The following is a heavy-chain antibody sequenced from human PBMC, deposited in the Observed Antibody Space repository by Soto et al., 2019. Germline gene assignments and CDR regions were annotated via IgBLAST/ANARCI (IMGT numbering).Heavy chain of an antibody. CDR2: ISSNGGST. CDR3: VKDLQFRYSSSWCCY. V-gene: IGHV3-64D*06. D-gene: IGHD6-13*01. Sequence: PGGSLRLSCSASGFTFSSYAMHWVRQAPGKGLEYVSAISSNGGSTYYADSVKGRFTISRDNSENTLYLQMSSLRAEDTAVYYCVKDLQFRYSSSWCCYWGQGTLVTVSS. J-gene: IGHJ4*02. CDR1: GFTFSSYA.